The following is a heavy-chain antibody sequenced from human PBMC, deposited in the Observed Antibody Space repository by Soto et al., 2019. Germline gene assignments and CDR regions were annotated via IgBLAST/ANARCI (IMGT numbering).Heavy chain of an antibody. CDR2: INHSGST. D-gene: IGHD3-10*01. J-gene: IGHJ6*02. CDR1: GGSFSGYY. CDR3: ARGALLWFGELGYYYYGMDV. Sequence: SETLSLTCAVYGGSFSGYYWSWIRQPPGKGLEWIGEINHSGSTNYNPSLKSRVTISVDTSKNQFSLKLSSVTAADTAVYYCARGALLWFGELGYYYYGMDVWGQGTTVTVSS. V-gene: IGHV4-34*01.